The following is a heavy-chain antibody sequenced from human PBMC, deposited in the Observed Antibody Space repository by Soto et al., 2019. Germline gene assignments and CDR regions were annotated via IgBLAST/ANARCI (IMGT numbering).Heavy chain of an antibody. D-gene: IGHD2-15*01. CDR3: ARDVDVVVVAATGGAFDI. J-gene: IGHJ3*02. Sequence: ASVKVSCKASGYTFTSYGISWVRQAPGQGLELLGLISAYNGNTNYAQKLQGGVTMTTDTSTSTAYMELRSLRSDDTAVYYCARDVDVVVVAATGGAFDIWGQGTMVTVSS. CDR2: ISAYNGNT. V-gene: IGHV1-18*01. CDR1: GYTFTSYG.